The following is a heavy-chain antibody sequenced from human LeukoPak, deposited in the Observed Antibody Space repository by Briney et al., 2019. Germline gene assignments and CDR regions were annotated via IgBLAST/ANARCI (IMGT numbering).Heavy chain of an antibody. D-gene: IGHD6-13*01. CDR1: GYTFTSYD. J-gene: IGHJ6*02. CDR3: AVAAAGYYYGMDV. Sequence: ASVKVSCKASGYTFTSYDINWVRQATGQGLEWMGWMNPNSGGTNYAQKFQGRVTMTRDTSISTAYMELSRLRSDDTAVYYCAVAAAGYYYGMDVWGQGTTVTVSS. V-gene: IGHV1-2*02. CDR2: MNPNSGGT.